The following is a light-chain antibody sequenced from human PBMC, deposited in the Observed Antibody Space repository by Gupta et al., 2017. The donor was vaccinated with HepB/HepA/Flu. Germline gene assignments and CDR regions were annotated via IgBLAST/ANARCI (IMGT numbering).Light chain of an antibody. CDR2: KAS. V-gene: IGKV1-5*03. CDR3: CKYCRDSRT. J-gene: IGKJ2*01. CDR1: TSISSW. Sequence: DIQMTQSPSTLPASVGDRVTITCRASTSISSWLAWSQQETGKDPKLRIYKASSLESAVPSRCSGSGSGAEVTTTISSMMPDDVATDSCCKYCRDSRTFGQGTKLEIK.